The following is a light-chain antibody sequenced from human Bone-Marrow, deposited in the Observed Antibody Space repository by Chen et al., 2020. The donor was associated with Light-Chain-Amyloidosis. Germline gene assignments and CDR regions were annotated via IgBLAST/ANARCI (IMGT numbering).Light chain of an antibody. J-gene: IGLJ3*02. CDR3: LFSYNGTWV. Sequence: QAVVTQEPSLTVSPGGTVTLTCGSSTGTVTSGHYPYWFQQKPGKAPRTLISNTNNKHSWTPARFSGSLLGGKAALTLSGAQPEDEAEYFCLFSYNGTWVFGGGTELTVL. CDR1: TGTVTSGHY. V-gene: IGLV7-46*01. CDR2: NTN.